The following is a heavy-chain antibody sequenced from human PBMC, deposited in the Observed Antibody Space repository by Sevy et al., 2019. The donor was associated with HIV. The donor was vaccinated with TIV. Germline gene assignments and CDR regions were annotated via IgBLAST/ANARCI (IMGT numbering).Heavy chain of an antibody. D-gene: IGHD3-22*01. Sequence: ASVKVSCKVTGYTLTGFSMHWVRQTPGKWLEWMGTFDPEGGETIYAQKFQGRVNMTEDTSADTAHMDLSSLTSEDTAVYYCATTKDYYDSSGYPFDYWGQGTLVTVSS. V-gene: IGHV1-24*01. CDR3: ATTKDYYDSSGYPFDY. CDR2: FDPEGGET. J-gene: IGHJ4*02. CDR1: GYTLTGFS.